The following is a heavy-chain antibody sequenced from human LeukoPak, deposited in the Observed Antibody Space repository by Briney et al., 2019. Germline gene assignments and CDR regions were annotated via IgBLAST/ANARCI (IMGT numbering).Heavy chain of an antibody. CDR3: ARETTKGPITMVRGVITYYFDY. Sequence: GASVKVSCKASGYTLTGYYMHWVRQAPGQGLEWMGWINPNSGGTNYAQKFQGRVTMTRDTSISTAYMELSRLRSDDTAVYYCARETTKGPITMVRGVITYYFDYWGQGTLVTVSS. D-gene: IGHD3-10*01. J-gene: IGHJ4*02. CDR1: GYTLTGYY. CDR2: INPNSGGT. V-gene: IGHV1-2*02.